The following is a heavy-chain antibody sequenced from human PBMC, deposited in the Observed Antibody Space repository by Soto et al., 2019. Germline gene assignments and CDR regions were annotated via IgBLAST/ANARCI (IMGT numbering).Heavy chain of an antibody. V-gene: IGHV3-33*06. J-gene: IGHJ6*02. Sequence: GGSLRLSCAASGFTFSSYGMHWVRQAPGKGLEWVAVIWYDGSSKYYADSVKGRFTISRDNSKNTLYLQMNSLRAEDTAVYYCAKDIPMVTPNYGMDVWGQGTTVTVSS. CDR3: AKDIPMVTPNYGMDV. CDR2: IWYDGSSK. D-gene: IGHD2-21*02. CDR1: GFTFSSYG.